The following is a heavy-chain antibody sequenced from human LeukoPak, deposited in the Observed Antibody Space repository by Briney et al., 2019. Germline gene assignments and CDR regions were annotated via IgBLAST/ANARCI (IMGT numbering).Heavy chain of an antibody. CDR2: MNPNSGNT. D-gene: IGHD2-2*01. CDR1: GYTFTNYD. Sequence: ASVKVSCKASGYTFTNYDINWVRQATGQGLEWMGWMNPNSGNTGYAQKFQGRVTMTRNTSISTAYMELSSLRFEDTAVYYCARVNCSSTSCRSKFLDYWGQGTLVTVSS. V-gene: IGHV1-8*01. CDR3: ARVNCSSTSCRSKFLDY. J-gene: IGHJ4*02.